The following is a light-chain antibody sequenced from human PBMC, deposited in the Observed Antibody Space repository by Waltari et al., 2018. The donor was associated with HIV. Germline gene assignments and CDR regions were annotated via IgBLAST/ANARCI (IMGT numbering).Light chain of an antibody. CDR3: QQYEASPPMYT. J-gene: IGKJ2*01. V-gene: IGKV3-20*01. CDR2: DAS. CDR1: QTINSNY. Sequence: EPVLKQSPGTLSLSSGERATLSCRAGQTINSNYLACYQHKPGLPPRLLIYDASTRAAGIPDRFSGGGSGTDFTLTISRLEPEDFAIYFCQQYEASPPMYTFGQGTRLEV.